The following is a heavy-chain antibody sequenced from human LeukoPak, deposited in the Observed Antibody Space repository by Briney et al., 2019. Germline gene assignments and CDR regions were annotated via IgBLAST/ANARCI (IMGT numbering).Heavy chain of an antibody. CDR3: AKDQRRRGYSGYDGGDAFDI. CDR2: ISSSSTSI. D-gene: IGHD5-12*01. Sequence: GGSLRLSCAASGFSFSSYSMNWVRQAPGKGLEWVSYISSSSTSIYYADSVKGRFTISRDNAKNSLYLQMNSLRAEDTAVYYCAKDQRRRGYSGYDGGDAFDIWGQGTMVTVSS. J-gene: IGHJ3*02. V-gene: IGHV3-48*01. CDR1: GFSFSSYS.